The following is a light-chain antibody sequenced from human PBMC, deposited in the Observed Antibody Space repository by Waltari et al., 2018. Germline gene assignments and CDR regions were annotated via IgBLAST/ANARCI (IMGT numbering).Light chain of an antibody. CDR1: SSDVGTSNH. V-gene: IGLV2-14*03. CDR3: SSYTSSNTLI. CDR2: DVS. Sequence: QSALTKPASVSGSPGQSITISCSGTSSDVGTSNHVPWYQQHPGKAPRLMIYDVSHRPSGVANRFSGSKSGNTASLTISGLQAEDEAEYHCSSYTSSNTLIFGGGTKLTVL. J-gene: IGLJ2*01.